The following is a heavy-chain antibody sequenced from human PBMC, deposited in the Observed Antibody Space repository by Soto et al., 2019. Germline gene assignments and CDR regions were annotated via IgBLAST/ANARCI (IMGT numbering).Heavy chain of an antibody. V-gene: IGHV3-33*01. D-gene: IGHD1-26*01. CDR2: IWYDGSNK. Sequence: QVQLVESGGGVVQPGRSLRLSCAASGFTFSSYGMHWVRQAPGKGLEWVAVIWYDGSNKYYADSVKGRFTISRDNSKNTLYLQMNSLRAEDTAVYYCAGSVESYSGSSGGDYWGQGTLVTVSS. CDR3: AGSVESYSGSSGGDY. CDR1: GFTFSSYG. J-gene: IGHJ4*02.